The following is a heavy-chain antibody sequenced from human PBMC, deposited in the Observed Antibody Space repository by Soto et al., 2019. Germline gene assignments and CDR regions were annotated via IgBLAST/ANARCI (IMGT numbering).Heavy chain of an antibody. D-gene: IGHD6-13*01. J-gene: IGHJ4*02. CDR3: ARDLAAGDF. Sequence: QVQLVQSGAEVKNPGASVKVSCKASGYICINYYIHWVRQAPGQGLEWIGIINPNGCSTNYAQKFRGRVTLARDTCTSTDYMDLSSLRSEDTAMYYCARDLAAGDFWVQGTLVTVSS. CDR1: GYICINYY. V-gene: IGHV1-46*01. CDR2: INPNGCST.